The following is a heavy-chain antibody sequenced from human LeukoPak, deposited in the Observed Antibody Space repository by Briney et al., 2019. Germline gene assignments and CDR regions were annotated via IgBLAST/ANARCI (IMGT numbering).Heavy chain of an antibody. J-gene: IGHJ3*01. D-gene: IGHD3-10*01. CDR1: DGSITSGSYY. CDR3: ARQFYYGSGSCQRAYPFDL. CDR2: VYTSGST. Sequence: SQTLSLTCTVSDGSITSGSYYWSWIRQPAGKGLEWIGRVYTSGSTNYNPSLKSRVTTSVDTSKNQISLKVISVTAADTAVYYCARQFYYGSGSCQRAYPFDLWGQGTMVTVSS. V-gene: IGHV4-61*02.